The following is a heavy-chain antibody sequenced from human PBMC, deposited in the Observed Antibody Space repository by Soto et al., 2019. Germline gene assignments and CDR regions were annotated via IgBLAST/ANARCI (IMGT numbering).Heavy chain of an antibody. CDR2: VYFSGST. J-gene: IGHJ6*02. CDR3: ARRGGLVYYYYYGMDV. CDR1: GGSISSYY. V-gene: IGHV4-59*08. Sequence: SETLSLTCTISGGSISSYYWSWIRQTPGKGLEWIGYVYFSGSTNYNPSLKSRVLISIDTSRNQFSLKLNSVTAADTAVYYCARRGGLVYYYYYGMDVWGQGTTVTVSS. D-gene: IGHD3-3*01.